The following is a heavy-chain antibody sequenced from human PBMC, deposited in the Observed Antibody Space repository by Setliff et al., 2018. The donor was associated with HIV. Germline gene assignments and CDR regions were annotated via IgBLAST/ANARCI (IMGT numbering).Heavy chain of an antibody. J-gene: IGHJ5*02. CDR3: AKGVKWLDP. CDR2: MLNDGRT. D-gene: IGHD3-16*01. CDR1: GFIFSSYS. V-gene: IGHV3-53*01. Sequence: LRLSCAASGFIFSSYSMTWVRQAPGKGLEWVSVMLNDGRTYYADSVQGRFTISRDNSINILYLHMNRLIAEDTAVYYCAKGVKWLDPWGQGTLVTVSS.